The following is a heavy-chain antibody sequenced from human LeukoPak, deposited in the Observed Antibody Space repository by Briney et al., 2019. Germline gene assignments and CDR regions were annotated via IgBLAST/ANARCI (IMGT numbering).Heavy chain of an antibody. CDR2: IYYSGST. CDR3: ARVTGYMTEDYFDY. Sequence: SETLSLTCPVSGGSINSYYWSWIRQPPGKGLEWIGYIYYSGSTNYNPSLKSRVTISVDTSKNQFSLRLSSVTAADTAVYYCARVTGYMTEDYFDYWGQGTLITVSS. J-gene: IGHJ4*02. CDR1: GGSINSYY. D-gene: IGHD6-13*01. V-gene: IGHV4-59*01.